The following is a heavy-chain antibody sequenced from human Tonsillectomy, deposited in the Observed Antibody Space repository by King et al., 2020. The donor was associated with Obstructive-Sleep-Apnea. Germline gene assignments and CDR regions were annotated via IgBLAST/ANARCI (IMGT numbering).Heavy chain of an antibody. J-gene: IGHJ4*02. CDR1: GFTFSDYY. V-gene: IGHV3-11*01. D-gene: IGHD6-13*01. CDR3: ARDFKTFLRYSSTWYYFDS. CDR2: ISSSGSTI. Sequence: QLVQSGGGLVKPGGSLRLSCAASGFTFSDYYMSWIRQAPGKGLEWVSYISSSGSTIYYADSVKGRFTISRENAKNSLSLQMNSLRAQDTAVYYCARDFKTFLRYSSTWYYFDSWGQGTLVTVSS.